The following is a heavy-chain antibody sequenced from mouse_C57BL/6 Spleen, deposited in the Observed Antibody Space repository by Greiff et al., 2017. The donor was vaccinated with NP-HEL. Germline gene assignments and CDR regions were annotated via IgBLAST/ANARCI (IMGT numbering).Heavy chain of an antibody. V-gene: IGHV1-82*01. D-gene: IGHD6-1*01. CDR1: GYAFTSYW. CDR2: IHPGDGDT. Sequence: QVQLQQPGAELVKPGASVKFSCKASGYAFTSYWMHWVKQRPGQGLEWIGRIHPGDGDTNYIGKFKGKATLTADKSSSPAYMQLSSLTSEDSAVYFCARNVSSAYYYAMDYWGQGTSVTVSS. J-gene: IGHJ4*01. CDR3: ARNVSSAYYYAMDY.